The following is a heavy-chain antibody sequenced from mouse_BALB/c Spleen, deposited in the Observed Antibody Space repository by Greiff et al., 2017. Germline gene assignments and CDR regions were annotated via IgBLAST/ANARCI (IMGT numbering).Heavy chain of an antibody. Sequence: EVQLQQSGPGLVKPSQSLSLTCTVTGYSITSDYAWNWIRQFPGNKLEWMGYISYSGSTSYNPSLKSRISITRDTSKNQFFLQLNSVTTEDTATYYCARRDYGSSFAYWGQGTLVTVSA. CDR1: GYSITSDYA. J-gene: IGHJ3*01. D-gene: IGHD1-1*01. V-gene: IGHV3-2*02. CDR3: ARRDYGSSFAY. CDR2: ISYSGST.